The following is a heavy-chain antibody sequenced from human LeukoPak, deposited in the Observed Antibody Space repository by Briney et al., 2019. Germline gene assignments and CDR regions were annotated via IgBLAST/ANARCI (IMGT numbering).Heavy chain of an antibody. CDR3: ARVPLV. Sequence: PSQTLSLTCTVSGGSISTGGYHWSWIRQSPGKGLEWIGYIYYTGSTYYNPSLKSRVTISVDTSKNQFSLKLTSVTAADTSVYYCARVPLVWGQGSLVTVSS. V-gene: IGHV4-31*03. CDR2: IYYTGST. CDR1: GGSISTGGYH. J-gene: IGHJ4*02.